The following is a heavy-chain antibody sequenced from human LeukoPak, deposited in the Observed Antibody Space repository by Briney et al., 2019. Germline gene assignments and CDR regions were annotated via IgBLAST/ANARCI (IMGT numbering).Heavy chain of an antibody. CDR1: GYTFTGYY. D-gene: IGHD1-1*01. Sequence: ASVKVSCKASGYTFTGYYMHWVRQAPGQGLEWMGGIIPLFGSTNYAQKFQGRVTITADESTSTAHMEVRSLRSEDTALYYCARHEWGDTGTYSAEFFYYYMDVWGKGTTVTISS. CDR3: ARHEWGDTGTYSAEFFYYYMDV. CDR2: IIPLFGST. V-gene: IGHV1-69*13. J-gene: IGHJ6*03.